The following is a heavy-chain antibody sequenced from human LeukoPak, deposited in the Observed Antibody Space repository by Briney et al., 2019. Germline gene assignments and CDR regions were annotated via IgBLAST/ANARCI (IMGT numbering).Heavy chain of an antibody. CDR1: GYTFTNYD. CDR3: ARVDHSGYHN. CDR2: MNPTSSNT. V-gene: IGHV1-8*01. J-gene: IGHJ4*02. Sequence: ASAKVSCKASGYTFTNYDINWVRQASGQGLEWMGWMNPTSSNTGYAQKFQGRVTMTRDTSISTAYMELSSLRSEDTAVYYCARVDHSGYHNWGQGTLVTVPS. D-gene: IGHD3-22*01.